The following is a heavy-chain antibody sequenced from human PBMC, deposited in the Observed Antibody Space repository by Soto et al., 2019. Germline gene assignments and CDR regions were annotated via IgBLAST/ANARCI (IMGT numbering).Heavy chain of an antibody. Sequence: ASVKVSCKASGGTFSSYTISWVRQAPGQGLEWMGRIIPILGIANYAQKFQGRVTITADKSTSTAYMELSSLRSEDTAVYYCARDSDITGTQYWGQGTLVTVSS. D-gene: IGHD1-7*01. CDR1: GGTFSSYT. CDR2: IIPILGIA. CDR3: ARDSDITGTQY. V-gene: IGHV1-69*04. J-gene: IGHJ4*02.